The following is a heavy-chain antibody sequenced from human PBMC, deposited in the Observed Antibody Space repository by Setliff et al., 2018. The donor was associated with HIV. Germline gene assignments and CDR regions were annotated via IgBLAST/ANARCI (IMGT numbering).Heavy chain of an antibody. D-gene: IGHD2-15*01. Sequence: SETLSLTCAVSGGSISGSNYYWGWIRQPPGKGLEWIGSIYHSGNTYYMPSLQSRVTISVDMSKNQFSLNLNSVTAADTAVYYCARDRICSGGSCYVGWFDPWGQGTLVTVSS. CDR2: IYHSGNT. CDR3: ARDRICSGGSCYVGWFDP. J-gene: IGHJ5*02. CDR1: GGSISGSNYY. V-gene: IGHV4-39*07.